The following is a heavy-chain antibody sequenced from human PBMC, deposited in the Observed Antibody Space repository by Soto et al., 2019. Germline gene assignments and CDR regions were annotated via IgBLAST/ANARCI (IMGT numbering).Heavy chain of an antibody. D-gene: IGHD3-22*01. CDR3: ARSTIEDYYDSSGYYPLDAFDI. V-gene: IGHV4-30-4*01. CDR1: GGSISSGDYY. Sequence: QVQLQESGPGLVKPSQTLSLTCTVSGGSISSGDYYWSWIRQPPGKGLEWIGYIYYSGSTYYNPSLKSRVTISVDPSKNQFSLKLSSVTDADTAVYYCARSTIEDYYDSSGYYPLDAFDIWGQGTMVTVSS. J-gene: IGHJ3*02. CDR2: IYYSGST.